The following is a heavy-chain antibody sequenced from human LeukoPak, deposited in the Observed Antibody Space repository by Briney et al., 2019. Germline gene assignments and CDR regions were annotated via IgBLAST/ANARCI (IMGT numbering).Heavy chain of an antibody. J-gene: IGHJ5*02. CDR3: TKSLGYCTGGTCYSFDP. D-gene: IGHD2-15*01. Sequence: ASVKVSCKASGYTFTGYYMHWVRQAPGQGFEWMGLINPTTGSTTYAQRFQGRVTMTRDTSTSTAYMELSSLRSEDTAMYYCTKSLGYCTGGTCYSFDPWGQGTLVTVSS. V-gene: IGHV1-46*01. CDR1: GYTFTGYY. CDR2: INPTTGST.